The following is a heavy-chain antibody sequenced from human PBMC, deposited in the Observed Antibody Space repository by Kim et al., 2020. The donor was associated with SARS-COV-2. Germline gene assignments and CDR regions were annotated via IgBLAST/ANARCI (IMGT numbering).Heavy chain of an antibody. J-gene: IGHJ6*02. Sequence: GGSLRLSCAASGFTFTSYAMSWVRQAPGKGLEWVSAISGSGDSTYYADSVKGRFTISRDNSKNTLYLQMNSLRAEDTAVYYCAKDWYCSGDSCYAHYGMDVWGQGTTVTVS. V-gene: IGHV3-23*01. CDR2: ISGSGDST. CDR3: AKDWYCSGDSCYAHYGMDV. CDR1: GFTFTSYA. D-gene: IGHD2-15*01.